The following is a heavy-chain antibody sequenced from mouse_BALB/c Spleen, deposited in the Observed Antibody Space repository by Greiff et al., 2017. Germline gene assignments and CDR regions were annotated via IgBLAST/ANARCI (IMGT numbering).Heavy chain of an antibody. CDR3: AKHNTIGTPYYAMDY. D-gene: IGHD2-14*01. V-gene: IGHV2-6-5*01. CDR1: GFSLTDYG. J-gene: IGHJ4*01. Sequence: VMLVESGPGLVAPSQSLSITCTVSGFSLTDYGVSWIRQPPGKGLEWLGVIWGGGSTYYNSALKSRLSISKDNSKSQVFLKMNSLQTDDTAMYYCAKHNTIGTPYYAMDYWGQGTSVTVSS. CDR2: IWGGGST.